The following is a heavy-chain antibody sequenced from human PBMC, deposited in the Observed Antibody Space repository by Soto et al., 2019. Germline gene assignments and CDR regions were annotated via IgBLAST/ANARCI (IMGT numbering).Heavy chain of an antibody. CDR2: VSKSDYT. CDR1: GFNVRNYY. J-gene: IGHJ4*02. V-gene: IGHV3-21*01. D-gene: IGHD6-19*01. Sequence: GALRLSFAVCGFNVRNYYINGVRQAPGKGLEWVSSVSKSDYTYYSESVNGRFTVSRDNAKNSVSLQMNNLRAEDTAVYYCAREDSIIIPAVADFWGQGTLVTV. CDR3: AREDSIIIPAVADF.